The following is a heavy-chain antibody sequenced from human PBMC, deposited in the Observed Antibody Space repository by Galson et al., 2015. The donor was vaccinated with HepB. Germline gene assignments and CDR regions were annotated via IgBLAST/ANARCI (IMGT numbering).Heavy chain of an antibody. D-gene: IGHD1-26*01. CDR3: ARGGRSSGSAFDI. V-gene: IGHV1-69*02. J-gene: IGHJ3*02. Sequence: SVKVSCKASGGTFSSYTISWVRQAPGQGLEWMGRIIPILGIANYAQKFQGRVTITADKSTSTAYMELSSLRSEDTAVYYCARGGRSSGSAFDIWGQGTMVTVSS. CDR2: IIPILGIA. CDR1: GGTFSSYT.